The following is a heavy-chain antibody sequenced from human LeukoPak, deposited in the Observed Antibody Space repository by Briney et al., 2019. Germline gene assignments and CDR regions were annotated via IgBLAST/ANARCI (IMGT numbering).Heavy chain of an antibody. Sequence: GGSLRLSCAASGFTFSTYEMNWVRQAPGKGLECVLFISSSGSSIYYADSVKGRFTISRDNGKNSLYLQMNSLRAEDTAVYYCARPGYSSSLYYFDYWGQGTLVTVSS. CDR3: ARPGYSSSLYYFDY. V-gene: IGHV3-48*03. J-gene: IGHJ4*02. D-gene: IGHD6-13*01. CDR2: ISSSGSSI. CDR1: GFTFSTYE.